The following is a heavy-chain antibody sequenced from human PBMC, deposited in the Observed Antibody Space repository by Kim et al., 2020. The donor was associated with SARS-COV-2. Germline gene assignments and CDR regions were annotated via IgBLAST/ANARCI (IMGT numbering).Heavy chain of an antibody. CDR3: AREGGSSYYMDV. D-gene: IGHD1-26*01. CDR2: IIPILGIA. CDR1: GGTFSSYA. V-gene: IGHV1-69*04. Sequence: SVKVSCKASGGTFSSYAITWVRQAPGQGLEWMGRIIPILGIANYAQKFQGRVTITADKSTSTAYMELSSLRSEDTALYYCAREGGSSYYMDVWGKGTTV. J-gene: IGHJ6*03.